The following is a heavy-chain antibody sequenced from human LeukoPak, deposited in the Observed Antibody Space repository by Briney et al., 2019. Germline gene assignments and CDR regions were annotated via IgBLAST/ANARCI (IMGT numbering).Heavy chain of an antibody. CDR1: GGSISSSSYY. V-gene: IGHV4-39*07. J-gene: IGHJ3*02. D-gene: IGHD3-10*01. CDR3: AREGYLYGPHAFDI. CDR2: IYYSGST. Sequence: SETLSLTCTVSGGSISSSSYYCGWVRQPPGKGLEWIGSIYYSGSTYYNPSLKSRVTISVDTSKNQFSLKLSSVTAADTAVYYCAREGYLYGPHAFDIWGQGTMVTVSS.